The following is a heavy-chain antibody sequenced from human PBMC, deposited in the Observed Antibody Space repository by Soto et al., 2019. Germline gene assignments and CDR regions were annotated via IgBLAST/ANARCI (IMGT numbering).Heavy chain of an antibody. Sequence: EVQLVESGGGAVQPGGSLRLSCVVCGFMFTKHWMGWVRQVPGKGLEWLANINEDGSEKNYVDSVKGRFTISRDNAKNSLYLQISSLRAEDTAVYYCPRCGSYGFVWFYYYAMDVWGQGTAVTVSS. J-gene: IGHJ6*02. CDR1: GFMFTKHW. D-gene: IGHD5-18*01. CDR2: INEDGSEK. CDR3: PRCGSYGFVWFYYYAMDV. V-gene: IGHV3-7*01.